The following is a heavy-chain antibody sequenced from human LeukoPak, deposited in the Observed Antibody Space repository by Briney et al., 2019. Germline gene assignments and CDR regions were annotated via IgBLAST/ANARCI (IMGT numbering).Heavy chain of an antibody. CDR1: GYTFTTYA. V-gene: IGHV1-3*01. CDR3: ARPDYGDTPPRY. J-gene: IGHJ4*02. CDR2: INAGNGNT. D-gene: IGHD4-17*01. Sequence: ASVKVSCKASGYTFTTYAMHWAPQAPEQRLEWMGWINAGNGNTKYSQKFQGRVTITSDTSASTAYMELSSLRSEDTAVYYCARPDYGDTPPRYWGQGTLVTVSS.